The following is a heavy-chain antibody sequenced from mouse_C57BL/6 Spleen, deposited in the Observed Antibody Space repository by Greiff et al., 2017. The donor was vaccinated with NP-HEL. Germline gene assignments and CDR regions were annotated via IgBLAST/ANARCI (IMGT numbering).Heavy chain of an antibody. D-gene: IGHD2-5*01. CDR3: TRDSNYGWYFDV. CDR1: GYTFTDYE. J-gene: IGHJ1*03. CDR2: IDPETGGT. V-gene: IGHV1-15*01. Sequence: VQLQQSGAELVRPGASVTLSCKASGYTFTDYEMHWVKQTPVHGLEWIGAIDPETGGTAYNQKFKGKAILTADKSSSTAYMELRSLTSEDSAVYYCTRDSNYGWYFDVWGTGTTVTVSS.